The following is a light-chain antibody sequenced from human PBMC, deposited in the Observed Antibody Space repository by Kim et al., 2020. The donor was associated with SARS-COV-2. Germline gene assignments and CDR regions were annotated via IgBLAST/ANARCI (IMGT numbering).Light chain of an antibody. V-gene: IGLV3-9*01. CDR1: NHGKKN. Sequence: SVDPGQTARITWVGDNHGKKNADWYQWKPGQAPVLVIYRDTKRPSAIPQRISGSNSGNTATLTISSAQAGDEADYYCQVWDTRTAVFGGGTQLTVL. CDR3: QVWDTRTAV. CDR2: RDT. J-gene: IGLJ3*02.